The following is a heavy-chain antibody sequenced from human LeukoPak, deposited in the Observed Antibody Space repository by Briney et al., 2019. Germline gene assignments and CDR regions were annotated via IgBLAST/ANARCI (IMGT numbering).Heavy chain of an antibody. D-gene: IGHD2-2*01. CDR1: GGSFSGYY. Sequence: PSETLSLTCAVYGGSFSGYYWSWIRQPPGKGLEWIGEINHSGSTYYNPSLKSRVTISVDTSKNQFSLKLSSVTAAGTAVYYCASRVYCSSTSCYWIGTYYYYMDVWGKGTTVTVSS. CDR2: INHSGST. J-gene: IGHJ6*03. V-gene: IGHV4-34*01. CDR3: ASRVYCSSTSCYWIGTYYYYMDV.